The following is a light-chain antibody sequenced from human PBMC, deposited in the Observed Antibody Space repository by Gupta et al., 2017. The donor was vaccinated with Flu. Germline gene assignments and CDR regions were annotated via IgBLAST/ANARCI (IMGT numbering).Light chain of an antibody. J-gene: IGLJ3*02. CDR1: TLPKQY. CDR3: QSADSSGTFRV. V-gene: IGLV3-25*02. CDR2: HDN. Sequence: SYELTQSPSVSVSPGQTARITCSGDTLPKQYAYWYQQKPGQAPVMVIYHDNERPSGIPERFSGSSSGTTVTLTISGIQAEDEADYYCQSADSSGTFRVFGGGTKLTVL.